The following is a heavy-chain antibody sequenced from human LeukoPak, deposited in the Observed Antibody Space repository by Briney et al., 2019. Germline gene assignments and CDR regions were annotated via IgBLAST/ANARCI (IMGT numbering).Heavy chain of an antibody. CDR3: ARDGKQWLSEIDAFDI. Sequence: GGSLRLSCAASGFTFSSYEMNWVRQAPGKGLEWVSYISSSGSTIYYADSVKGRFTISRDNAKNSLYLQMNSLRAEVTAVYYCARDGKQWLSEIDAFDIWGQGTMATVSS. D-gene: IGHD6-19*01. J-gene: IGHJ3*02. CDR1: GFTFSSYE. V-gene: IGHV3-48*03. CDR2: ISSSGSTI.